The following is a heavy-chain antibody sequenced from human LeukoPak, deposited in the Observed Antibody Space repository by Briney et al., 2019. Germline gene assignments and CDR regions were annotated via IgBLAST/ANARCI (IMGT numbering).Heavy chain of an antibody. CDR2: IYTSGST. Sequence: SGTLSLTCTVSGGSISSGSYYWSWIRQPAGKGLEWIGRIYTSGSTNYNPSLKSRVTISVDTSKNQFSLKLSSVTAADTAVYYCAREGNRGYSYGYFDYWGQGTLVTVSS. CDR1: GGSISSGSYY. V-gene: IGHV4-61*02. CDR3: AREGNRGYSYGYFDY. D-gene: IGHD5-18*01. J-gene: IGHJ4*02.